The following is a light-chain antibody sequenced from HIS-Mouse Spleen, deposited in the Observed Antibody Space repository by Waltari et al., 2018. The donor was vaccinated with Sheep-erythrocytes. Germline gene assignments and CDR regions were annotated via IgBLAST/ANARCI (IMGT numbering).Light chain of an antibody. J-gene: IGLJ2*01. CDR1: ALPKKY. Sequence: SYELTQPPSVSVSPGQTARIPCSGDALPKKYASWYQQKSGQAPVLVIYEDSKRPSGIPERFSGSSSGTMATLTISGAQVEDEADYYCYSTDSSGNHSVFGGGTKLTVL. V-gene: IGLV3-10*01. CDR2: EDS. CDR3: YSTDSSGNHSV.